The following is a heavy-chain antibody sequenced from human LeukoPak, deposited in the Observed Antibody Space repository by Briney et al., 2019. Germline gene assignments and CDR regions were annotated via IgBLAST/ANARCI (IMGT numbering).Heavy chain of an antibody. CDR2: INSDGSST. J-gene: IGHJ6*02. CDR1: GFTFTNYW. Sequence: GGSLRLSCAASGFTFTNYWMHWVRQAPGKGLVWVSRINSDGSSTTYADSVKGRFTISRDNAKNTLYLQMNSLRAEDTAVYYCARDYGRSRDYGMDVWGQGTTVTVSS. D-gene: IGHD3-10*01. V-gene: IGHV3-74*03. CDR3: ARDYGRSRDYGMDV.